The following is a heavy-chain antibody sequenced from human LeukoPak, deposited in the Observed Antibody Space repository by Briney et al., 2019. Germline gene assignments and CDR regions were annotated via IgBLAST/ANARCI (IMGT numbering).Heavy chain of an antibody. J-gene: IGHJ3*02. CDR1: GGSISSGNYY. V-gene: IGHV4-61*01. Sequence: SETLSLTCAVSGGSISSGNYYWGWIRQHPGKGLEWIGSVYYSGSTNYNPSLKSRVTISVDTSKNQFSLKLSSVTAADTAVYYCALVGTGYYAFDIWGQGTMVTVSS. CDR3: ALVGTGYYAFDI. D-gene: IGHD3-22*01. CDR2: VYYSGST.